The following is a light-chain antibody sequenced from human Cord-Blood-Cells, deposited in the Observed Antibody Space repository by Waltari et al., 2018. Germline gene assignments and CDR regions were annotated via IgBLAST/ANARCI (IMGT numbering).Light chain of an antibody. V-gene: IGLV2-14*03. CDR3: SSYTSSSTWV. Sequence: QSALTQPASVSGSPGQSITISCTGTSSDVGCYNYVSWYQQPPGKAPKLMIYDVSNRPSGVSNRCSGSKSGNTASLTISGLQAEDEADYYCSSYTSSSTWVFGGGTKLTVL. CDR1: SSDVGCYNY. J-gene: IGLJ3*02. CDR2: DVS.